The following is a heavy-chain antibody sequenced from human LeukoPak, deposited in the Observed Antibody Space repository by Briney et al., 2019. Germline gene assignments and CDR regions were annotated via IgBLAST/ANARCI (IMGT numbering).Heavy chain of an antibody. D-gene: IGHD5-24*01. J-gene: IGHJ6*02. CDR1: GGSMTSYY. CDR2: IYNSGST. V-gene: IGHV4-59*01. Sequence: PSETLSLTCTVSGGSMTSYYWSWSRQPPGKGLEWIGYIYNSGSTNYNPSLKSRVTISVDTSKKQFPLKLSSVTAADTAVYYCARITDGRDGYNYYYGMDVWGQGTTVTVSS. CDR3: ARITDGRDGYNYYYGMDV.